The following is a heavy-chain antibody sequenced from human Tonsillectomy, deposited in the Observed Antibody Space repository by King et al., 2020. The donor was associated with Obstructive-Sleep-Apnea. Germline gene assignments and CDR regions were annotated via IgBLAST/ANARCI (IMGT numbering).Heavy chain of an antibody. CDR2: IYYSGST. J-gene: IGHJ4*02. CDR1: GGSISSYY. D-gene: IGHD4-17*01. CDR3: ARERRLYGVRYFDY. V-gene: IGHV4-59*01. Sequence: VQLQESGPGLVKPSETLSLTCTVSGGSISSYYWSWIRQPPGKGLEWIGYIYYSGSTNYNPSLKSRVTISVDTSKNQFSLKLSSVTAADTAVYYCARERRLYGVRYFDYWAREPWSPSPQ.